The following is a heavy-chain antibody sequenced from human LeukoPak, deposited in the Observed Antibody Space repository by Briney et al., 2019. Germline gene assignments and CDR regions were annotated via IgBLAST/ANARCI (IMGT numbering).Heavy chain of an antibody. Sequence: ASVKVSCKASGYTFTSYGISWVRQAPGQGLEWMGWISAYNGNTNYAQKLQGRVTMTTDTSTSTACMELRSLRSDDTAVYYCARGFCSSTSCYLPTDYWGQGTLVTVSS. J-gene: IGHJ4*02. V-gene: IGHV1-18*01. D-gene: IGHD2-2*01. CDR2: ISAYNGNT. CDR3: ARGFCSSTSCYLPTDY. CDR1: GYTFTSYG.